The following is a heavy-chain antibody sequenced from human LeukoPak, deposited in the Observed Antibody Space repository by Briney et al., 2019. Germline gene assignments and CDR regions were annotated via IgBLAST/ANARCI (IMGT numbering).Heavy chain of an antibody. CDR2: ISSSSSTI. CDR3: ARGTYGLPYYFDY. Sequence: GGSLRLSCAASGFSFSSYSMSWVRQAPGKGLECVSYISSSSSTIYYADSVKGRFTISRDNAKNSLYLQMNSLRDEDTAVYYCARGTYGLPYYFDYWGQGTQVTVSS. CDR1: GFSFSSYS. J-gene: IGHJ4*02. V-gene: IGHV3-48*02. D-gene: IGHD1/OR15-1a*01.